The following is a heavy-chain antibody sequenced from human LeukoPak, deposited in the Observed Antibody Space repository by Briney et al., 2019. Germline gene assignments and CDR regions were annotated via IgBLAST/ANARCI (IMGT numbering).Heavy chain of an antibody. Sequence: QTLSLTCAISGDSVSSSSAAWNWIRQSPSRGLEWLGRTYYRSKWHNDYPVSVKSRITINSDTSKNQFSLQLSSVTPEDTAAYYCARTVSAPGTNWFDPWGQGTLVTVSS. D-gene: IGHD6-13*01. CDR3: ARTVSAPGTNWFDP. CDR1: GDSVSSSSAA. J-gene: IGHJ5*02. V-gene: IGHV6-1*01. CDR2: TYYRSKWHN.